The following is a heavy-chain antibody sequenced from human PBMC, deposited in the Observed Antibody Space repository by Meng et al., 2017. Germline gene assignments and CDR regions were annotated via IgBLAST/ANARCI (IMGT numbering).Heavy chain of an antibody. CDR2: ISAYNGNT. D-gene: IGHD2-15*01. V-gene: IGHV1-18*01. CDR3: ASGYCSGGSCWTTFDY. CDR1: GYTFTSYG. Sequence: ASVKVSCKASGYTFTSYGISWVRQAPGQGLEWMGWISAYNGNTNYAQKLQGRVTMTTDTSTSTAYMELSSLRSEDTAVYYCASGYCSGGSCWTTFDYWGQGTLVTVSS. J-gene: IGHJ4*02.